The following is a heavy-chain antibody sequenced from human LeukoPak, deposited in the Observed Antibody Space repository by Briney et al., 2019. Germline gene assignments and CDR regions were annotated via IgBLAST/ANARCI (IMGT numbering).Heavy chain of an antibody. CDR3: ARGGQLEPSSLDY. D-gene: IGHD1-1*01. CDR1: GGSFGGYY. J-gene: IGHJ4*02. CDR2: INHSGST. Sequence: SETLSLTCAVYGGSFGGYYWSWIRQPPGKGLEWIGEINHSGSTNYNPSLKSRVTISVDTSKNQFSLKLSSVTAADTAVYYCARGGQLEPSSLDYWGQGTLVTVSS. V-gene: IGHV4-34*01.